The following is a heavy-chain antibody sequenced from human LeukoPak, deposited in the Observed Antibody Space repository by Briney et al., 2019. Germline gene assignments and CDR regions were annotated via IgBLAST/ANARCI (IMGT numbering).Heavy chain of an antibody. CDR2: ISSNGGST. V-gene: IGHV3-64*01. J-gene: IGHJ4*02. CDR3: ARDSFPYCSGGSCYSDY. CDR1: GFTFSSYA. Sequence: GGSLRPSCAASGFTFSSYAMHWVRQAPGKGLEYVSAISSNGGSTYYANSVKGRFTISRDNSKNTLYLQMGSLGAEDTAMYYCARDSFPYCSGGSCYSDYWGQGTLVTVSS. D-gene: IGHD2-15*01.